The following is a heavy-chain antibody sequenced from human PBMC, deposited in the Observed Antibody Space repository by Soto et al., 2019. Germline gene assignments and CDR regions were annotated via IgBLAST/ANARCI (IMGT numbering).Heavy chain of an antibody. V-gene: IGHV3-9*01. J-gene: IGHJ6*02. CDR2: ISWSSGSI. CDR3: AKDSSSSSSAPAGYYGMDV. Sequence: GGSLRLSCAASGFTFDDYAMHWVRQAPGKGLEWVSGISWSSGSIGYADSVKGRFTISRDNAKNSLYLQMNSLRAEDTALYYCAKDSSSSSSAPAGYYGMDVWGQGTTVTVSS. CDR1: GFTFDDYA. D-gene: IGHD6-6*01.